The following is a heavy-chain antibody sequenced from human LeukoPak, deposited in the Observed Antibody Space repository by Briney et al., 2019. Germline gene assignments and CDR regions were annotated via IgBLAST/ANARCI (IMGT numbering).Heavy chain of an antibody. CDR2: ISTSSSYI. D-gene: IGHD3-22*01. CDR3: ARDPIGITTYDSNFNY. J-gene: IGHJ4*02. CDR1: GFTFSAYE. Sequence: GGSLRLSCAASGFTFSAYEMNWVRQAPGKGLEWVSCISTSSSYIYYADSVKGRFTISRDNAKNSLYLQMNSLRAEDTAVYYCARDPIGITTYDSNFNYWGQGTLVTVSS. V-gene: IGHV3-21*01.